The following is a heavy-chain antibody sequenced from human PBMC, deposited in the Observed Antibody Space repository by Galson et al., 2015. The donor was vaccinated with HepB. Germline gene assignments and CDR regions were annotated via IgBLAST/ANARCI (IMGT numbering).Heavy chain of an antibody. Sequence: SETLSLTCTVSGHSISSNYYWGWICRPPGKGLEWIGSVHYSGNTDYNPSLKSRATVSVDTSKNQFSLRLTSVTAADTAIYFCARHAGLSGGSSDAFDVWGQGTMVTVSS. D-gene: IGHD2-15*01. CDR1: GHSISSNYY. V-gene: IGHV4-39*01. J-gene: IGHJ3*01. CDR3: ARHAGLSGGSSDAFDV. CDR2: VHYSGNT.